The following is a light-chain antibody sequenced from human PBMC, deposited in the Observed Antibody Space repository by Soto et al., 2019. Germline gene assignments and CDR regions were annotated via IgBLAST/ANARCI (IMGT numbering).Light chain of an antibody. J-gene: IGKJ4*01. V-gene: IGKV1-9*01. CDR1: QGISSY. CDR2: AAS. Sequence: DIQLTQSPSSLSTSVRDRVTITCRASQGISSYLAWYQQKPGKAPKLLIYAASTLQSGVTSRFSGSGSGTDFTLTISSLQPEDFATYYCQQFKSYPLTFGGGTKVDI. CDR3: QQFKSYPLT.